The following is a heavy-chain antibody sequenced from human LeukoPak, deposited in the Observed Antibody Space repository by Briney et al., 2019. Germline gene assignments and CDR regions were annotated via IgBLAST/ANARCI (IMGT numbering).Heavy chain of an antibody. CDR3: AIEDGNSLGDAFDI. V-gene: IGHV1-2*02. CDR1: GYTFTGYY. Sequence: GASVKVSCKASGYTFTGYYMHWVRQAPGQGLEWMGWINPNSGGTNYAQKFQGRVTMTRDTSISTAYMELSRLRSDDTAVYYCAIEDGNSLGDAFDIWGQGTMVTVSS. J-gene: IGHJ3*02. CDR2: INPNSGGT. D-gene: IGHD4-23*01.